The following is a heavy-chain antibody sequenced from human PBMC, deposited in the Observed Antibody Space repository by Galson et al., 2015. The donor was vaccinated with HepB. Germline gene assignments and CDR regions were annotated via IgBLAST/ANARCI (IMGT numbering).Heavy chain of an antibody. J-gene: IGHJ3*02. CDR1: GFTFSSYS. CDR2: ISSSGSTI. CDR3: ARDLGGFYCSGGSCYRGGDAFDI. V-gene: IGHV3-48*04. Sequence: SLRLSCAASGFTFSSYSMNWVRQAPGKGLEWVSYISSSGSTIYYADSVKGRFTISRDNAKNSLYLQMNSLRAEDTAVYYCARDLGGFYCSGGSCYRGGDAFDIWGQGTMVTVSS. D-gene: IGHD2-15*01.